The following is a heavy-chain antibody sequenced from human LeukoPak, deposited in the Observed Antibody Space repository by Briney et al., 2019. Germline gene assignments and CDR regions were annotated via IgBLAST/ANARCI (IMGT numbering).Heavy chain of an antibody. D-gene: IGHD3-16*02. CDR3: ARGNTFGGVIAYYYYYYYMDV. J-gene: IGHJ6*03. V-gene: IGHV4-34*01. CDR1: GGSFSGYY. CDR2: INHSGST. Sequence: SETLSLTCAVYGGSFSGYYWSWIGQPPGKGLEWIGEINHSGSTNYNPSLKSRVTISVDTSKNQFSLKLSSVTAADTAVYYCARGNTFGGVIAYYYYYYYMDVWGKGTTVTVSS.